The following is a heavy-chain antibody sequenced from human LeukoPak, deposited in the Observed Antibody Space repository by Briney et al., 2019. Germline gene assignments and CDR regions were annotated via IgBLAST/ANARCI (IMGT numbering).Heavy chain of an antibody. CDR2: IYTSGST. D-gene: IGHD3-16*01. CDR3: ARAPVWWFDP. V-gene: IGHV4-61*02. Sequence: PSQTLSLTCTVSGGSISSGSYYWSWIRQTAGKGLEWIGRIYTSGSTNYNPSLKSRVTISVDTSKNQFSLKLSSVTAADTAVYYCARAPVWWFDPWGQGTLVTVSS. CDR1: GGSISSGSYY. J-gene: IGHJ5*02.